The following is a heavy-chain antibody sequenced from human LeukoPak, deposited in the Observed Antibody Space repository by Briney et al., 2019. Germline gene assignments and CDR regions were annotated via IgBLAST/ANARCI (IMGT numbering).Heavy chain of an antibody. CDR1: GGSISSYNW. D-gene: IGHD1-26*01. J-gene: IGHJ4*02. CDR2: IYHGGSA. V-gene: IGHV4-4*02. Sequence: SETLSLTCAVSGGSISSYNWWSWVRQPPGKGLEWIGEIYHGGSANNNPSLKSRVTISVDKSKNQFSLKLTSVTAADTAVYYCARGGGSYCRAFDYWGQGTLVTVSS. CDR3: ARGGGSYCRAFDY.